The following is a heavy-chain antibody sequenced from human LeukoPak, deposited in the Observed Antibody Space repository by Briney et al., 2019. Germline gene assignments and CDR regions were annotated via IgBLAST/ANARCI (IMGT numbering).Heavy chain of an antibody. V-gene: IGHV1-69*05. J-gene: IGHJ4*02. CDR2: IIPIFGTA. D-gene: IGHD2-2*01. CDR1: GGTFSSYA. Sequence: SVKVSCKASGGTFSSYAISWVRQAPGQGLEWMGRIIPIFGTANYAQRFQGRVTITTDESTSTAYMELSSLRSEDTAVYYCARSPWRVCGNTSCYGSFDYWGQGTLVTVSS. CDR3: ARSPWRVCGNTSCYGSFDY.